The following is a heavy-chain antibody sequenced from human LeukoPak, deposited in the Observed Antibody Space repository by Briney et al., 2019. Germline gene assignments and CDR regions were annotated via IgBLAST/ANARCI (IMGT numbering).Heavy chain of an antibody. J-gene: IGHJ4*02. D-gene: IGHD5-12*01. CDR1: GFTFSSHS. Sequence: GGSLRLSCAASGFTFSSHSMNWVRQAPGKGLEWVSSISSSSSYIYYADSVKGRFTISRDNAKNSLYLQMNSLRAEDTAVYYCARPGRAGYNRGVDYWGQGTLVTVSS. V-gene: IGHV3-21*01. CDR2: ISSSSSYI. CDR3: ARPGRAGYNRGVDY.